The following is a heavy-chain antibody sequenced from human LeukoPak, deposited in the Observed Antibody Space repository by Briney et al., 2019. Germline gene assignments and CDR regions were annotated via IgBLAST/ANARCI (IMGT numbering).Heavy chain of an antibody. Sequence: GGSLRLSCAASGSTFSTYWMTWVRQAPGKGLEWVASLNEDGSEKYYVDSVKGRFTISRDNAQKSLYLEMKSLSAKDTAVYYCARAVTSTEGYWGQGTLVTVSS. CDR1: GSTFSTYW. V-gene: IGHV3-7*03. CDR2: LNEDGSEK. CDR3: ARAVTSTEGY. J-gene: IGHJ4*02.